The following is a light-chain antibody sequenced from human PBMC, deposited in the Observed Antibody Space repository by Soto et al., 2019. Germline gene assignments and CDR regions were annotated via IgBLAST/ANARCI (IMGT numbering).Light chain of an antibody. CDR2: DAS. CDR1: QSVSSY. V-gene: IGKV3-11*01. J-gene: IGKJ4*01. CDR3: QQRSSWPPT. Sequence: DIVLTQSPATLSLSPGERATLSCRASQSVSSYLGWYQQRPGQAPRLLIYDASNRATGIPARFSGSGSATDFTLTISSLEPEDFAVYYCQQRSSWPPTFGGGTKVEIK.